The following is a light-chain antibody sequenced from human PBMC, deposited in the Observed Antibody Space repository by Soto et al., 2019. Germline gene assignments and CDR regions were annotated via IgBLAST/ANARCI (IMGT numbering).Light chain of an antibody. V-gene: IGKV3-20*01. CDR1: QSVSSSY. J-gene: IGKJ1*01. CDR2: GAS. Sequence: ETVLTQSPGTLSLSPGERATLSCRASQSVSSSYLAWYQQKPGQAPRLLIYGASSRATGIPDRFSGSGSGTDFPLTLSRLEPEDFAVYYCQQYGSSPWTFGQGTKVEIK. CDR3: QQYGSSPWT.